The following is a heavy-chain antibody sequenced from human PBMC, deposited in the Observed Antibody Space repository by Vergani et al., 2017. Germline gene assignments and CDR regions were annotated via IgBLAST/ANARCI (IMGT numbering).Heavy chain of an antibody. J-gene: IGHJ4*02. D-gene: IGHD3-22*01. CDR2: ISSSGSTI. Sequence: EVQLVESGGGLVQPGGSLRLSCAASGFTFSSYEMNWVRQAPGKGLEWVLYISSSGSTIYYADSVKGRFTISRDNAKISLYLQKNSLRAEDTAVYYCARDKESTYYYDSGGYPRVYDYWGQGTLVTVSS. CDR3: ARDKESTYYYDSGGYPRVYDY. CDR1: GFTFSSYE. V-gene: IGHV3-48*03.